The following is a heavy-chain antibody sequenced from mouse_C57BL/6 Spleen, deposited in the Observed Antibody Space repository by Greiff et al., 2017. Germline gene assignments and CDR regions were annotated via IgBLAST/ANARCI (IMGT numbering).Heavy chain of an antibody. J-gene: IGHJ4*01. D-gene: IGHD2-4*01. V-gene: IGHV1-47*01. CDR1: GYTFTTYP. CDR2: FHPYNDDT. CDR3: ARGYDYDRGASMDY. Sequence: QVQLQQSGAELVKPGASVKMSCKASGYTFTTYPIEWMKQNHGKSLEWIGNFHPYNDDTKYNEKFKGKATFTVEKSSSTVYLELSRLTSDDSAVYYCARGYDYDRGASMDYWGQGTSVTVSS.